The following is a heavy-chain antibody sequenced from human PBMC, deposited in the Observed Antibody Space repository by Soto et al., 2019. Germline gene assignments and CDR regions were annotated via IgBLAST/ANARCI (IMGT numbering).Heavy chain of an antibody. V-gene: IGHV3-15*01. CDR1: GFTFSNAW. CDR2: IKSKTDGGTT. CDR3: TTLQQLVRGGYYGMDV. D-gene: IGHD6-13*01. J-gene: IGHJ6*02. Sequence: PGGSLRLSCAASGFTFSNAWMSWVRQASGKGLEWVGRIKSKTDGGTTDYAAPVKGRFTISRDDSKNTLYLQMNSLKTEDTAVYHCTTLQQLVRGGYYGMDVWGQGTTVTVSS.